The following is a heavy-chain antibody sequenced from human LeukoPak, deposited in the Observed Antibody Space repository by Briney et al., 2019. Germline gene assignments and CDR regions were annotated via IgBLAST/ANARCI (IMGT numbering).Heavy chain of an antibody. CDR1: GFQFNTYW. D-gene: IGHD2-15*01. Sequence: PGGSLRLSCAGSGFQFNTYWISWIRQAPGKGLQWLGNIKEDGSETYYVGSLKGRLTFSRDNAKNSSFLEMSSLGVEDTAVYYCARDVGRFCARGSCCSDAWGQGTLVTVSS. J-gene: IGHJ5*02. CDR2: IKEDGSET. CDR3: ARDVGRFCARGSCCSDA. V-gene: IGHV3-7*05.